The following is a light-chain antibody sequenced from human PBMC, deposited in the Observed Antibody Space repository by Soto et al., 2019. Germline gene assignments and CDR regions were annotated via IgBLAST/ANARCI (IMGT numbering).Light chain of an antibody. V-gene: IGKV1-39*01. Sequence: DIQMTQSPSSLSASVGDRVTITCRASQSISSYLNWYQQKPGKAPKLLIYAASSLQSGVPSRFSGSGSVTDFTLTISSLQPEDFATYYCQQSYSTPRTFGGGTKLESK. J-gene: IGKJ4*01. CDR2: AAS. CDR3: QQSYSTPRT. CDR1: QSISSY.